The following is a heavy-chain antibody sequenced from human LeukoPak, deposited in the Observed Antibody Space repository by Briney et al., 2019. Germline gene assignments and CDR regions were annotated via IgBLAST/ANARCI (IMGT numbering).Heavy chain of an antibody. CDR2: ISDSGGST. CDR3: AKVPYSDYGAGRPPFMDV. J-gene: IGHJ6*02. Sequence: GGSLRLSCAASGFTFSSYAMSWVRQGPGKGLEWVSPISDSGGSTYYADSVKGRFTISRDNSKNTLYLQMNSLRDEDTAVYYCAKVPYSDYGAGRPPFMDVWGQGTTVAISS. CDR1: GFTFSSYA. D-gene: IGHD3-10*01. V-gene: IGHV3-23*01.